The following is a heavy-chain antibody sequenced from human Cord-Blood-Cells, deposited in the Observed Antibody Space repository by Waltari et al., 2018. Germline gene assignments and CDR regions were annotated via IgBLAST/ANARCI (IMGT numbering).Heavy chain of an antibody. Sequence: EVERVESGGGLVQPGGSMRLSCAASGFTVRSYSMNLVRTALGKGLEWVSSISSSSSYIYYADSVKGRFTISRDNAKNSLYLQMNSLRAEDTAVYYCARDGTPGEWELLKWFDPWGQGTLVTVSS. D-gene: IGHD1-26*01. J-gene: IGHJ5*02. CDR1: GFTVRSYS. V-gene: IGHV3-21*01. CDR3: ARDGTPGEWELLKWFDP. CDR2: ISSSSSYI.